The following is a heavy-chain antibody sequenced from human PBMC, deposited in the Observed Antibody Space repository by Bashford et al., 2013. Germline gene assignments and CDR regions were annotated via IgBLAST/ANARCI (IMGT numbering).Heavy chain of an antibody. D-gene: IGHD5-12*01. V-gene: IGHV3-23*01. CDR3: AKGLGYSGYDLGLPRSD. J-gene: IGHJ4*02. Sequence: VRQAPGKGLEWVSAISGSGGSTYYADSVKGRFTISRDNSKNTLYLQMNSLRAEDTAVYYCAKGLGYSGYDLGLPRSDWGQGTLVTVSS. CDR2: ISGSGGST.